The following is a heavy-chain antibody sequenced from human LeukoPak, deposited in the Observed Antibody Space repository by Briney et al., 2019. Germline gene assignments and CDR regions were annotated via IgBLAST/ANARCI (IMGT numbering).Heavy chain of an antibody. V-gene: IGHV4-59*11. CDR1: IGSISSHY. CDR2: IYYSGST. CDR3: GRFRIRITMVRGVIIDRYYFDY. D-gene: IGHD3-10*01. Sequence: SETLSLTCTVSIGSISSHYWSWIRQPPGNGLEWIGYIYYSGSTNYNPSLKSRVTISVDTSKNQFYLKLSSVTAADTAVYYCGRFRIRITMVRGVIIDRYYFDYWGQGNLVTVSS. J-gene: IGHJ4*02.